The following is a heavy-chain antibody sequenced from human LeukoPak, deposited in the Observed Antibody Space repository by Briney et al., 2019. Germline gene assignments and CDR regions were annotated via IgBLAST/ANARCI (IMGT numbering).Heavy chain of an antibody. CDR3: TRQAIVGRLPPLV. Sequence: SETLSLTCTVSGGSISGYYWNWIRQPPGKGLEWIGYIYSSGVTKYNVSLKSRVTMSVDTSKKQFSLRLSSVTAADTAMFYCTRQAIVGRLPPLVWGQGIPVTVSS. D-gene: IGHD2-21*01. V-gene: IGHV4-59*01. CDR2: IYSSGVT. CDR1: GGSISGYY. J-gene: IGHJ4*02.